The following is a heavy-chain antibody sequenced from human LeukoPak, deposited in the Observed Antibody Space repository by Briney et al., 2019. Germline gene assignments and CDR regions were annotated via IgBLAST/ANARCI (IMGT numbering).Heavy chain of an antibody. D-gene: IGHD6-6*01. CDR3: ARDLFSERLVPFDY. V-gene: IGHV1-2*02. J-gene: IGHJ4*02. CDR2: INPNSGGT. Sequence: ASVKVSCKASGYTFTGYYMHWVRQAPGQGLEWMGWINPNSGGTNYAQKFQGRVTMTRDTSISTAYMELSRLRSDDTAVYYCARDLFSERLVPFDYWGQGTLVTVSS. CDR1: GYTFTGYY.